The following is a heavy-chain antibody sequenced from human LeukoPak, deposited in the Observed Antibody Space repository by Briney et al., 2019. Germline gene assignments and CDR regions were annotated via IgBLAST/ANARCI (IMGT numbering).Heavy chain of an antibody. V-gene: IGHV3-23*01. J-gene: IGHJ4*02. CDR1: GFTFSSYA. D-gene: IGHD3-22*01. CDR2: ISGSGGST. CDR3: AKVCRSYYDSSGIFDY. Sequence: GGSLRLSCAASGFTFSSYAMSWVRQAPGKGLEWVSAISGSGGSTYYADSVKGRFTISRDNSKNTLYLQMNSLRAEDTAVYYCAKVCRSYYDSSGIFDYWGQGTLVTVSS.